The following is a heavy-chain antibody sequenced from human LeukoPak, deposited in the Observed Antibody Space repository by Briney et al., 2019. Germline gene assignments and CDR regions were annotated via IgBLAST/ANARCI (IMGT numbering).Heavy chain of an antibody. CDR2: ISGSGGST. V-gene: IGHV3-23*01. D-gene: IGHD2-2*02. Sequence: GGSLRLSCAASGFTFSSYAMSWVRQAPGKGLEWVSAISGSGGSTYYPDSVKGRFTISRDNSKDTLFLQLNSLTAADTAMYFCAKASVAIPQYCNSWGQGTLVTVSS. CDR1: GFTFSSYA. J-gene: IGHJ5*02. CDR3: AKASVAIPQYCNS.